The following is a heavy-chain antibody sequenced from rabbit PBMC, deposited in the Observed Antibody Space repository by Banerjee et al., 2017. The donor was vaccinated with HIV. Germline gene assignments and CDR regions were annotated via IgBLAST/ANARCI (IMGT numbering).Heavy chain of an antibody. J-gene: IGHJ6*01. CDR1: GFSFSSSYY. Sequence: QSLEESGGDLVKPGASLTLTCTVSGFSFSSSYYMCWVRQAPGKGLESIACIYGGSSGSTYYANWAKGRFTVSKTLSTTVTLQMTSLTAADTATYFCARDTGTSFSTYGMDLWGPGTLVTVS. CDR2: IYGGSSGST. D-gene: IGHD8-1*01. V-gene: IGHV1S40*01. CDR3: ARDTGTSFSTYGMDL.